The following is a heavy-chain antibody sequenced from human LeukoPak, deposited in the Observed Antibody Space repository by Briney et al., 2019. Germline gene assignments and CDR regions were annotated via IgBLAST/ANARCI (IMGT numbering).Heavy chain of an antibody. CDR2: ISSSGSTI. Sequence: GGSLRLSCAAPGFTFSDYYMSWIRQAPGKGLEWVSYISSSGSTIYYADSVKGRFTISRDNAKNTLFLQMNRLRPEDAAVYYCAKAPVTTCRGAFCYPFDYWGLGTLVTVSS. V-gene: IGHV3-11*01. CDR1: GFTFSDYY. CDR3: AKAPVTTCRGAFCYPFDY. D-gene: IGHD2-15*01. J-gene: IGHJ4*02.